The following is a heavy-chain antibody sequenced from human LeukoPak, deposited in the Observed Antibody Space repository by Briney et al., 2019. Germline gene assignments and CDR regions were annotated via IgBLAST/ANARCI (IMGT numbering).Heavy chain of an antibody. D-gene: IGHD1-1*01. CDR1: GYSISSTYY. Sequence: SETLSLTCTVSGYSISSTYYGSWIRHPPGKGVEWIATNSHSGSTTYTQSLASRLIFSLDTSRNHYSLRLSSVTAADTAVYYCARVNAPVATFDYWGLGTLVAVSS. J-gene: IGHJ4*02. CDR2: NSHSGST. CDR3: ARVNAPVATFDY. V-gene: IGHV4-38-2*02.